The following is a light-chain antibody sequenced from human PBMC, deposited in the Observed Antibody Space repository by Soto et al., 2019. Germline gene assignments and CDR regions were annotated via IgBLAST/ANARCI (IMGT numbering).Light chain of an antibody. V-gene: IGKV1-9*01. Sequence: DIPLTQSPSFPSASVGDRVTITCRASQGISSYLAWFQQKPGRAPNLLIYGASTLQSGVPSRFIGSGSGTDFCLTISNLQPEDLATYYCQQLNAYPLVVGQGTRLEIK. CDR1: QGISSY. CDR2: GAS. J-gene: IGKJ5*01. CDR3: QQLNAYPLV.